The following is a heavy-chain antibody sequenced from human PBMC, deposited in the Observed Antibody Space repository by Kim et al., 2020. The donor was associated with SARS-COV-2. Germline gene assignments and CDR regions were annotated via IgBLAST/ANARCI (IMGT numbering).Heavy chain of an antibody. CDR2: ISGDGSST. CDR1: AFTFSHYW. D-gene: IGHD6-6*01. V-gene: IGHV3-74*01. Sequence: GGSLRLSCAASAFTFSHYWMHWVRQTPGKGLVWVSRISGDGSSTSYADSVKGRFTISRDNAKNTMYLQMNSLRAEDTGVYYCARDGLVFDPWGQGTLVTVSS. J-gene: IGHJ5*02. CDR3: ARDGLVFDP.